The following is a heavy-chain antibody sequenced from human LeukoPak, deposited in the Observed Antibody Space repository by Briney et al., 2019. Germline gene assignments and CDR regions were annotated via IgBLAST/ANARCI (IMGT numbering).Heavy chain of an antibody. D-gene: IGHD4-11*01. CDR3: ARVRGVTTTFDY. J-gene: IGHJ4*02. CDR2: INPNSGGT. CDR1: GYTFTGYY. V-gene: IGHV1-2*02. Sequence: ASVKVSCKASGYTFTGYYMHWVRQAPGQGLEWMGWINPNSGGTNYAQKFQGRVTVTRDTSISTAYMELSRLRSDDTAVYYCARVRGVTTTFDYWGQGTLVTVSS.